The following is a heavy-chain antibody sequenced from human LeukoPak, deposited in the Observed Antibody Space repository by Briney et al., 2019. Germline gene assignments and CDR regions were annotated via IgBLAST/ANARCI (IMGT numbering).Heavy chain of an antibody. CDR2: IYYSGST. V-gene: IGHV4-30-4*01. Sequence: PSQTLSLTCTVSGGSISSGDYYWSWIRQPPGEGLEWIGYIYYSGSTYYNPSLKSRVTISVDTSKNQFSLKLSSVTAADTAVYYCARAVVVPAAILFDYWGQGTLVTVSS. J-gene: IGHJ4*02. CDR3: ARAVVVPAAILFDY. D-gene: IGHD2-2*01. CDR1: GGSISSGDYY.